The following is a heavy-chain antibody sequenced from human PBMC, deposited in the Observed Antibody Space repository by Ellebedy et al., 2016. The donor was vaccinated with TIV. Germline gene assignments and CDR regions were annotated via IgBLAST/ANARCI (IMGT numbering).Heavy chain of an antibody. CDR3: AKDVRYTTGWGGSLDI. Sequence: PGGSLRLSCAASGFNFGGHAMKWVRQAPGKGLEWVSSSGSSAYSTHYADSVKGRFTSSRGNSRNTLYWQMNSLSGEDTAVYFCAKDVRYTTGWGGSLDIWGQGALVIVSS. D-gene: IGHD2-8*02. V-gene: IGHV3-23*01. J-gene: IGHJ3*02. CDR2: SGSSAYST. CDR1: GFNFGGHA.